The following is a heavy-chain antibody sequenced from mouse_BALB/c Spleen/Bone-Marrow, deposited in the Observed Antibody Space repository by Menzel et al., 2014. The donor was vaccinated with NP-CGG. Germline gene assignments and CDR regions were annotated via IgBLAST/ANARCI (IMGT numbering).Heavy chain of an antibody. CDR2: ISSGGSYT. J-gene: IGHJ3*01. D-gene: IGHD2-4*01. CDR1: GFTFSSYA. CDR3: ARHDYAY. Sequence: EVKLMESGGGLVKPGGSLKLSCAASGFTFSSYAMSWVRQTPEKRLEWVAAISSGGSYTYYPDSVKGRFTISRGNAKNTLCLQMSSLRSEDTAMYYCARHDYAYWGQGTLVTVSA. V-gene: IGHV5-9-3*01.